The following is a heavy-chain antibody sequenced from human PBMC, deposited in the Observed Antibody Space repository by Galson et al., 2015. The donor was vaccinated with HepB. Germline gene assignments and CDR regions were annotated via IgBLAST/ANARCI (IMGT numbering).Heavy chain of an antibody. Sequence: SVKVSCKASGYTFTTYGISWVRHAPGHGLEWMGWISGYNGNTNYAQKSQGRVSVTIDTSTSTAYMELRSLRSDDTALYYCARDSGSDHVGAFDIWGQGTMVTVSS. CDR1: GYTFTTYG. V-gene: IGHV1-18*01. CDR2: ISGYNGNT. CDR3: ARDSGSDHVGAFDI. J-gene: IGHJ3*02. D-gene: IGHD1-26*01.